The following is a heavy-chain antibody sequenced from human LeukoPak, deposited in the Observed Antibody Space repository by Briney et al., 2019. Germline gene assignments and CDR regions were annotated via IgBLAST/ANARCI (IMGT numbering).Heavy chain of an antibody. CDR1: GFTFSSHA. Sequence: GRSLRLSCAASGFTFSSHAMHWVRQAPGKGLEWVAVISYDGSNKYYADSVKGRFTISRDNSKNTLYLQMNSLRAEDTAVYYCARDHRGVRDYFDYWGQGTLVTVSS. V-gene: IGHV3-30-3*01. CDR3: ARDHRGVRDYFDY. CDR2: ISYDGSNK. D-gene: IGHD3-10*01. J-gene: IGHJ4*02.